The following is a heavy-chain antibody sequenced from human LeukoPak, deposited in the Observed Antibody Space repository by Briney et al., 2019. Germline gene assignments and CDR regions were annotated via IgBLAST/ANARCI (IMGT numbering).Heavy chain of an antibody. D-gene: IGHD6-13*01. CDR3: ARGGGIAAAVGSFDY. J-gene: IGHJ4*02. CDR1: GGSISSYY. Sequence: SETLSLTCTVSGGSISSYYWSWIRQPPGKGLEWIGYIYYSGSTNYNPSLKSRVTISVDTSKNQFSLKLSSVTAADTAVYYCARGGGIAAAVGSFDYWGQGTLVTVSS. V-gene: IGHV4-59*01. CDR2: IYYSGST.